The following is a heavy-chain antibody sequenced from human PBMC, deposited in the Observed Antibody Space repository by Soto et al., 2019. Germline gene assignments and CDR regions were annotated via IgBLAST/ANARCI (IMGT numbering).Heavy chain of an antibody. CDR2: FYYSGST. CDR3: ARGQVAVSGYYLDY. D-gene: IGHD6-19*01. Sequence: SETLSLTCTVSGGSISTYYWSWIRQPPGKGLEWIGYFYYSGSTNYNPSLKSRVTISVDTSKNQFSLNLNSVTAADTAVYYCARGQVAVSGYYLDYWGQGTLVTVSS. J-gene: IGHJ4*02. CDR1: GGSISTYY. V-gene: IGHV4-59*01.